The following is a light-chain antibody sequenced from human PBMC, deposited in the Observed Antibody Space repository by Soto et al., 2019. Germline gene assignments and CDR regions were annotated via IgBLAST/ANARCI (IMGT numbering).Light chain of an antibody. Sequence: DIEMTQSPSTLSSSVGDRVTITCRASQSISTWLAGYQQQPGSAPKILLYKASSIDSGVPSRFSGSGSGREFTLTIISRQADDFATYYCQQYYTYSPWSFGQGTKVEIK. J-gene: IGKJ1*01. V-gene: IGKV1-5*03. CDR2: KAS. CDR1: QSISTW. CDR3: QQYYTYSPWS.